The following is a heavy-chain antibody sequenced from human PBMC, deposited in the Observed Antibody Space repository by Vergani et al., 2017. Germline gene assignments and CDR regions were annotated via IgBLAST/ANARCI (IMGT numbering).Heavy chain of an antibody. V-gene: IGHV4-4*01. Sequence: QVQLQESGPRLVKPPGTLSLTCAVSGDSISSRWCAWVRQPPGKGLEWIGEIFGTGTANYNPSLKSRVTISIDKAKNPFSLKLTSVAAADTALYFCAVQVTHSYTWKYWGQGALVAVSS. CDR1: GDSISSRW. D-gene: IGHD1-1*01. CDR2: IFGTGTA. CDR3: AVQVTHSYTWKY. J-gene: IGHJ4*02.